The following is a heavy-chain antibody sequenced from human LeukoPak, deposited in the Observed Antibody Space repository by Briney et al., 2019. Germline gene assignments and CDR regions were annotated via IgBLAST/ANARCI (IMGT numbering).Heavy chain of an antibody. J-gene: IGHJ4*02. D-gene: IGHD4-23*01. Sequence: GASVKVSCKASGYTFTSYDINWVRQATGQGLEWLGWMNPNSGNTGYAQKFQGRVTITRNTSISTAYMELSSLRSEDTAVYYCARMSGGLLTFDYWGQGTLVTVSS. CDR3: ARMSGGLLTFDY. CDR2: MNPNSGNT. V-gene: IGHV1-8*03. CDR1: GYTFTSYD.